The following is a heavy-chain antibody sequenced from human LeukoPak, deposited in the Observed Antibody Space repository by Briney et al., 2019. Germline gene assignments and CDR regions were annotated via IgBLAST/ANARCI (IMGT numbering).Heavy chain of an antibody. J-gene: IGHJ3*02. CDR1: GFTFSSYS. V-gene: IGHV3-74*01. Sequence: GGSLRLSCAASGFTFSSYSMNWVRQAPGKGLVWVSRINSDGSSTSYADSVKGRFTISRDNAKNTLYLQMNSLRAEDTAVYYCARSRWELLAAFDIWGQGTMVTVSS. D-gene: IGHD1-26*01. CDR2: INSDGSST. CDR3: ARSRWELLAAFDI.